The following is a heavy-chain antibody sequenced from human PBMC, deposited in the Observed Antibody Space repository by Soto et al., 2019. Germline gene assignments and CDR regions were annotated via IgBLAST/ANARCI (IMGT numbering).Heavy chain of an antibody. V-gene: IGHV2-5*02. D-gene: IGHD2-2*01. CDR2: IYWDDDK. Sequence: QITLKESGPTLVKPTQTLTLTCTFSGFSLSTSGVGVGWIRQPPGKALEWLALIYWDDDKRYSPSLKTRLTITKDTSKNQVVLTMTNVDPVDTATYYCAHGHYQVPKGTYYYGMDVWGQGTTVTVSS. CDR3: AHGHYQVPKGTYYYGMDV. CDR1: GFSLSTSGVG. J-gene: IGHJ6*02.